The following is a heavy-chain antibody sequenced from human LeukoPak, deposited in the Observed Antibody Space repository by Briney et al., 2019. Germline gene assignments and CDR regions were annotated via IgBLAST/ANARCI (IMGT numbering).Heavy chain of an antibody. CDR3: ARRHFYCSGGSCYYYYYYMDV. CDR2: IYYSGTT. CDR1: GGSISSFS. Sequence: SETLSLTCTVSGGSISSFSWSWIRQPPGKGLEWIGYIYYSGTTNYNPSLKSRVTISVDTSKNQFSLKLSSVTAADTAVYYCARRHFYCSGGSCYYYYYYMDVWGKGTTVTVSS. D-gene: IGHD2-15*01. V-gene: IGHV4-59*12. J-gene: IGHJ6*03.